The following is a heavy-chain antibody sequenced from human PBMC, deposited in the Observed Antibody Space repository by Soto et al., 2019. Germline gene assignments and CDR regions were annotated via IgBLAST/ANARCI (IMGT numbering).Heavy chain of an antibody. CDR2: ANGEGSGR. CDR1: GFTFTDYW. Sequence: EVQLVQSGGGLVQPGGSLTLSCTASGFTFTDYWMHWVRQGPGKGLVFVSRANGEGSGREYADSVKGRFTISRDTARNTLYLQMNNLRADDSDVYYCVRGAIPTSSYAGGFTYFNPWGQGSLVTVSS. J-gene: IGHJ5*02. D-gene: IGHD2-2*01. CDR3: VRGAIPTSSYAGGFTYFNP. V-gene: IGHV3-74*01.